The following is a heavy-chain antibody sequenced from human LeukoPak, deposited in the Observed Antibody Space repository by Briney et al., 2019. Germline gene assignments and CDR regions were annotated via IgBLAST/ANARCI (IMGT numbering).Heavy chain of an antibody. Sequence: ASVKVSCKASGYAFSAYYMHWVRQAPGQGLEWMGWLNPQTGDTHFAQKFQGRVTFTRDTATSTAYMELRSLRSDDTAVYYCARVPLGDSSTYYYPKPDWFDPWGQGTLVIVSS. D-gene: IGHD3-22*01. CDR1: GYAFSAYY. J-gene: IGHJ5*02. CDR3: ARVPLGDSSTYYYPKPDWFDP. V-gene: IGHV1-2*02. CDR2: LNPQTGDT.